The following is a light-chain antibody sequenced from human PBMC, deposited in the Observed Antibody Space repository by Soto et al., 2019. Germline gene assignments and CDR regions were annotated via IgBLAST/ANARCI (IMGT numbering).Light chain of an antibody. J-gene: IGKJ1*01. CDR1: QSVSSSY. CDR2: GAS. Sequence: EMVLTQSPATLSLSPGERATLSCMASQSVSSSYLAWYQQKPGQAPRLLIYGASSRATGIPDRFSGSGSGTDFTLTISRLEPEDFAVYYCQQYGSSLTWTFGQGTKVDIK. CDR3: QQYGSSLTWT. V-gene: IGKV3-20*01.